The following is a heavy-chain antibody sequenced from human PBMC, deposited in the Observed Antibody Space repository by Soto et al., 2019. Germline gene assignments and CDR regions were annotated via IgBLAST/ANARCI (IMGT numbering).Heavy chain of an antibody. D-gene: IGHD3-10*01. J-gene: IGHJ5*02. V-gene: IGHV4-59*12. Sequence: PSETLSLTCTVSGGSTSSYYWSWIRQPPGKGLEWIGYIYYSGSTNYNPSLKSRVTISVDTSKNQFSLKLSSVTAADTAVYYCAGRRYYYGSGSPHSWFDPWGQGTLVTVSS. CDR2: IYYSGST. CDR1: GGSTSSYY. CDR3: AGRRYYYGSGSPHSWFDP.